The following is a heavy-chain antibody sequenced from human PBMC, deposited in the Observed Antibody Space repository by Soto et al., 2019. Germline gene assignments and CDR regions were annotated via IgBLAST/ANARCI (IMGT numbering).Heavy chain of an antibody. V-gene: IGHV4-39*01. CDR3: ARRFGYSSSWFDY. CDR2: IYYSGST. Sequence: SETLSLTCTVSGGSISSSSYYWGWIRQPPGKGLEWIGSIYYSGSTYYNPSLKSRVTISVDTSKNQFSLKLSSVTAADTAVYYCARRFGYSSSWFDYWGQGTLVTVSS. D-gene: IGHD6-13*01. J-gene: IGHJ4*02. CDR1: GGSISSSSYY.